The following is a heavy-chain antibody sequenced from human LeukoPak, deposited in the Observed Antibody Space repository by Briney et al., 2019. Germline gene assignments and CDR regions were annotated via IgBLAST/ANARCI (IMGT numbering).Heavy chain of an antibody. CDR2: INHSGST. CDR3: ARNRAVAAHWYFDL. Sequence: SETLSLTCVVYGGSFSGYYWSWFRQTPGKGLERIGEINHSGSTNYNPSLKSRVTISVDTSKNQFSLKLSSVTAADTAVYYCARNRAVAAHWYFDLWGRGTLVTVSS. V-gene: IGHV4-34*01. CDR1: GGSFSGYY. J-gene: IGHJ2*01. D-gene: IGHD6-19*01.